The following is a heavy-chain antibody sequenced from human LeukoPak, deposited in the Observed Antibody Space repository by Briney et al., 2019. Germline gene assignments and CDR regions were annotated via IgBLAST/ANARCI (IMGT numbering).Heavy chain of an antibody. V-gene: IGHV1-69*05. CDR3: ARGGVGATTDPFDY. D-gene: IGHD1-26*01. CDR1: GGTFSSYA. CDR2: IIPIFGTA. Sequence: ASVKVSCKASGGTFSSYAISWVRQAPGQGLEWMGGIIPIFGTANYARKFQGRVTITTDESTSTAYMELSSLRSEDTAVYYCARGGVGATTDPFDYWGQGTLVTVSS. J-gene: IGHJ4*02.